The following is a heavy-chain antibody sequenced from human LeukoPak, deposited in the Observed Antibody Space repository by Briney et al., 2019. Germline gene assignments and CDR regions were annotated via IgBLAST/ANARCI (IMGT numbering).Heavy chain of an antibody. CDR3: ARDGGDSLAVDY. D-gene: IGHD2-21*02. J-gene: IGHJ4*02. Sequence: KPSETLSLICTVSGGSISSYYWSWLRQPAGKGLEWIGRIYTSGSTNYNPSLKSRVTMSVDTSKNQFSLKLSSVTAVDTAVYYCARDGGDSLAVDYWGQGTLVTVSS. V-gene: IGHV4-4*07. CDR2: IYTSGST. CDR1: GGSISSYY.